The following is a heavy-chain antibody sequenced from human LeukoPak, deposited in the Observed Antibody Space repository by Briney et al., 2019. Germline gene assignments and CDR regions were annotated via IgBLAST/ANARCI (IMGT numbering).Heavy chain of an antibody. Sequence: SETLSLTCAVSGGSISSSNWWSWVRQPPGKGLEWIGEIYHSGSTNYNPSLKSRVTRSVDKSKNQFSLKLSSVTAADTAVYYCARDLYSSSGDYWGQGTLVTVSS. CDR1: GGSISSSNW. D-gene: IGHD6-13*01. J-gene: IGHJ4*02. V-gene: IGHV4-4*02. CDR2: IYHSGST. CDR3: ARDLYSSSGDY.